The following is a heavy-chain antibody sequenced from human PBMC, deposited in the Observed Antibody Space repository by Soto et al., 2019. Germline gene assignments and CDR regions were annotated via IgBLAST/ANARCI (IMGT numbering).Heavy chain of an antibody. Sequence: SETLSLTCTVSGGSISGHYWSWMRQPPGKGLEWIAYTSSSESTNYNPSLKSRVTISVDMSKNQVSLKLSSVTAADTAVYYCARGEIAAGTFDYWGQGTLVTVSS. CDR1: GGSISGHY. J-gene: IGHJ4*02. D-gene: IGHD6-13*01. V-gene: IGHV4-59*11. CDR3: ARGEIAAGTFDY. CDR2: TSSSEST.